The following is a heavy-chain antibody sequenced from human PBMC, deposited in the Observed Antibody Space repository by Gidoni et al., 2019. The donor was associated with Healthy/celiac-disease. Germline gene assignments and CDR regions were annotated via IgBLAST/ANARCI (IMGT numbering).Heavy chain of an antibody. CDR1: GGSISSSSYY. J-gene: IGHJ4*02. Sequence: QLQLQESVPGLVKPSETLSLTCTVSGGSISSSSYYWGWIRQPPGKGLEWIGSIYYSGSTYYNPTLKSRVTISVDTSKNQFSLKLSSVTAADTDVYYCARLPVAGTGYFDYWGQGTLVTVSS. D-gene: IGHD6-19*01. CDR2: IYYSGST. CDR3: ARLPVAGTGYFDY. V-gene: IGHV4-39*01.